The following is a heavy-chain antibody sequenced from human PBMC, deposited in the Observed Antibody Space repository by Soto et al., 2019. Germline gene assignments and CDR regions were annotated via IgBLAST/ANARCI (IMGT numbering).Heavy chain of an antibody. Sequence: GGSLRLSCAASGFTFSSYSMNWVRQAPGKGLEWVSSISSSSSYIYYADSVKGRFTISRDNAKNSLYLQMNSLRAEDTAVYYCARDEAGMITFGGVIVYYYYGMDVWGQGTTVTV. CDR2: ISSSSSYI. V-gene: IGHV3-21*01. CDR1: GFTFSSYS. J-gene: IGHJ6*02. CDR3: ARDEAGMITFGGVIVYYYYGMDV. D-gene: IGHD3-16*02.